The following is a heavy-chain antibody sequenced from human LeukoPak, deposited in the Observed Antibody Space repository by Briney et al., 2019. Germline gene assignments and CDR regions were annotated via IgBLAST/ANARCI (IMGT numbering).Heavy chain of an antibody. J-gene: IGHJ4*02. V-gene: IGHV3-21*01. CDR3: VRPVCPVAARCYFDF. CDR2: ISTSSSYI. CDR1: GFTFRSYT. D-gene: IGHD6-19*01. Sequence: PWGSLRLSCAASGFTFRSYTMIWVRQAPGKGLEWVSSISTSSSYIYYADSMKGRFTISRDNAKNSLYLQMNSLRAEDTAVYFCVRPVCPVAARCYFDFWGQGTLVTVSS.